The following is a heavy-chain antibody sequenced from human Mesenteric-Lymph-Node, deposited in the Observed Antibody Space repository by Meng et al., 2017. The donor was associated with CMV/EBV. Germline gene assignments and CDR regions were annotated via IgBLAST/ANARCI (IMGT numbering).Heavy chain of an antibody. CDR3: SRDRGFVLMVYAHDAFDI. J-gene: IGHJ3*02. V-gene: IGHV3-49*04. CDR2: IRSKAYGGTT. CDR1: GFTFGEYA. Sequence: GGSLRLSCKASGFTFGEYAMNWDRQAPGRGLEWVGVIRSKAYGGTTEYAASVKGRFAISRDDSESIAYLQMNSLKTEDTALYYCSRDRGFVLMVYAHDAFDIWDQGTMVTVSS. D-gene: IGHD2-8*01.